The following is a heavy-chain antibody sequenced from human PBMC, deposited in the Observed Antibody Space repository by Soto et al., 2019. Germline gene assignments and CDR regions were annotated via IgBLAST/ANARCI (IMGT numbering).Heavy chain of an antibody. CDR1: GFSFSSYS. D-gene: IGHD6-19*01. V-gene: IGHV3-21*01. CDR2: LSGSSSYI. CDR3: ARDRGDSSGWYSGFDY. Sequence: EVQLVESGGGLVKPGGSLRLSCAASGFSFSSYSMNWVRQAPGMGLEWVSSLSGSSSYIYYADSVKGRFTISRDNAKNSLYLQMHSLRAEDTAVYYCARDRGDSSGWYSGFDYWGQGTLVTVSS. J-gene: IGHJ4*02.